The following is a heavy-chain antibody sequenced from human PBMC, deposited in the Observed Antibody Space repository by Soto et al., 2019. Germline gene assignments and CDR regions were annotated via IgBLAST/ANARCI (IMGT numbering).Heavy chain of an antibody. CDR3: ARHSPYYGMDV. Sequence: SETLSLTCTVSGGSISSPYWSWIRQPPGKGLEWIAYIHYSGTTNYNPSLKSRVTISGATSKNQVSLKLTSVTAADTAVYYCARHSPYYGMDVWGQGTTVTVS. CDR1: GGSISSPY. CDR2: IHYSGTT. V-gene: IGHV4-59*11. J-gene: IGHJ6*02.